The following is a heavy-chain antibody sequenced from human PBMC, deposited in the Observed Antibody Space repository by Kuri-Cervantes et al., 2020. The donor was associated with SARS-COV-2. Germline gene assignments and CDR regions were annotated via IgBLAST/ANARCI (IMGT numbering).Heavy chain of an antibody. Sequence: GESLKISCAVSGFNFGRTDMHWVRQAPGKGLEWVAFISYDGSNEYYADSVRGRFTISRDNSNNTLYLQVNRLRAEDTALYYCAKDRVGVLDSWGQGTQVTVSS. CDR3: AKDRVGVLDS. D-gene: IGHD2-21*01. CDR2: ISYDGSNE. CDR1: GFNFGRTD. J-gene: IGHJ5*01. V-gene: IGHV3-30*02.